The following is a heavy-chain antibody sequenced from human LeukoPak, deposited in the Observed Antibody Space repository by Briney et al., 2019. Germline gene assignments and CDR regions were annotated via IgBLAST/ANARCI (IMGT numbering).Heavy chain of an antibody. J-gene: IGHJ4*02. CDR3: ARAWAWAIDY. D-gene: IGHD3-16*01. V-gene: IGHV3-48*03. CDR1: GFTFSSYE. CDR2: ISSSGSIM. Sequence: GGSLRLSCAASGFTFSSYEMNWVRQAPGKGLEWVSYISSSGSIMSYADSVKGRFTISRDNAKNSLYLQMNSLRDEDTAVYYCARAWAWAIDYWGQGTLVTVSS.